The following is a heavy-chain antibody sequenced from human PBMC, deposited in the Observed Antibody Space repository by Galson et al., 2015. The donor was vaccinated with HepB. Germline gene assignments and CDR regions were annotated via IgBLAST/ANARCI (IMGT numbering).Heavy chain of an antibody. V-gene: IGHV3-43*01. CDR3: AKGERGYSYGYLDY. CDR2: ISWDGGST. J-gene: IGHJ4*02. D-gene: IGHD5-18*01. CDR1: GFTFDDYT. Sequence: SLRLSCAASGFTFDDYTMHWARQAPGKGLEWVSLISWDGGSTYYADSVKGRFTISRDNSKNSLYLQMNSLRTEDTALYYCAKGERGYSYGYLDYWGQGTLVTVSS.